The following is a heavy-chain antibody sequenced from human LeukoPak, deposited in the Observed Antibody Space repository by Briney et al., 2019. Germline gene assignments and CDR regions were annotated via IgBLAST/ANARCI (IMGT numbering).Heavy chain of an antibody. CDR2: ISSSSSYI. CDR3: ARIFSGSYWFHP. D-gene: IGHD1-26*01. J-gene: IGHJ5*02. Sequence: PGGSLRVSCAASGFTFSSDSMNCVRQAPGKGLEWVSSISSSSSYIYYADSVKGRFTISRDNAKNSLYLQMNSLRAEDTAVYYCARIFSGSYWFHPWGQGTLVTVSS. CDR1: GFTFSSDS. V-gene: IGHV3-21*01.